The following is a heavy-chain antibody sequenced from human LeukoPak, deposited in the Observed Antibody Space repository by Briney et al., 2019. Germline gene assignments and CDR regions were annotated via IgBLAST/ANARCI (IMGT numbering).Heavy chain of an antibody. D-gene: IGHD3-10*01. J-gene: IGHJ4*02. CDR3: AKAYGSESPYYFDY. CDR1: GFTFSSYA. Sequence: GGSLRLSCAASGFTFSSYAMSWVRQAPGKGLEWLSVITGSGGRTYYADSVKGQFTISRDTSKSTLHLQMNSLRAEDTAVYYCAKAYGSESPYYFDYWGQGTLVTVSS. V-gene: IGHV3-23*01. CDR2: ITGSGGRT.